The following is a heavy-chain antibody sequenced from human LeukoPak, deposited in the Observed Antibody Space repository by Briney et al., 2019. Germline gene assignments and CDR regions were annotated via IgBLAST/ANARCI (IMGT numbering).Heavy chain of an antibody. V-gene: IGHV4-61*02. J-gene: IGHJ4*02. CDR2: IYTSGST. CDR3: ARVSYDSSGHSFDY. D-gene: IGHD3-22*01. Sequence: PSXXLSLTCTVSGGSMNSGRYYGSWIRQPGGKGVEWIERIYTSGSTNYNPSRKSRVTISLDKAKNQFSLKLSSVTAADTAVYYCARVSYDSSGHSFDYWGQGTLVTVSS. CDR1: GGSMNSGRYY.